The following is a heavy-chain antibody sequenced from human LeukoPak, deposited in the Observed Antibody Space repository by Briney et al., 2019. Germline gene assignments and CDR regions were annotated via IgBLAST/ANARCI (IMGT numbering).Heavy chain of an antibody. J-gene: IGHJ6*02. V-gene: IGHV1-8*01. CDR1: GYTFTSYD. D-gene: IGHD2-2*01. CDR3: ARVGYCSSTSCYFTGYYYYGMDV. CDR2: MNSNSGNT. Sequence: ASVKVSCKASGYTFTSYDINWVRQATGQGLEWMGWMNSNSGNTGYAQKFQGRVTMTRNTSISTAYMELSSLRSGDTAVYYCARVGYCSSTSCYFTGYYYYGMDVWGQGTTVTVSS.